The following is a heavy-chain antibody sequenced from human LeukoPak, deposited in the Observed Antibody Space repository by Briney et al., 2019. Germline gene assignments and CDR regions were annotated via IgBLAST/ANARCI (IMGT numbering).Heavy chain of an antibody. V-gene: IGHV1-24*01. CDR2: FDPEDGET. CDR3: ATLVGSSGWYGEGWFDP. Sequence: ASVKVSCKVSGYTLTELAMHWVRRAPGKGLEWMGGFDPEDGETIFAQKFQGRVTMTEDTSTDTASMELSSLRSEDTAVYYCATLVGSSGWYGEGWFDPWGQGTLVTVSS. J-gene: IGHJ5*02. CDR1: GYTLTELA. D-gene: IGHD6-19*01.